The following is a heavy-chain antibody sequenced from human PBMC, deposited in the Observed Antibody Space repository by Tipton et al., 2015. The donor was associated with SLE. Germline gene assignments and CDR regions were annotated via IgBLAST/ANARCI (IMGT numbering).Heavy chain of an antibody. J-gene: IGHJ4*02. V-gene: IGHV4-59*01. Sequence: SRGTISVDTSKNQFSLKLSSVTAADTAVYYCARDRSSNWGLFDDWGQGTLVTVSS. CDR3: ARDRSSNWGLFDD. D-gene: IGHD7-27*01.